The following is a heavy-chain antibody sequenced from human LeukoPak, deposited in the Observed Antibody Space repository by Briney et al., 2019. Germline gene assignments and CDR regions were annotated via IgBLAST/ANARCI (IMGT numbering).Heavy chain of an antibody. V-gene: IGHV4-4*07. D-gene: IGHD2-15*01. CDR3: AREGRYCSGGSCYPLDY. Sequence: SETLSPTCTVSGGSISSYYWSCIRQHAGKGLEWIGRIYTSGSTNYNPSLKSRVTISVDTSKNQFSLKLSSVTAADTAVYYCAREGRYCSGGSCYPLDYWGQGTLVTVSS. J-gene: IGHJ4*02. CDR1: GGSISSYY. CDR2: IYTSGST.